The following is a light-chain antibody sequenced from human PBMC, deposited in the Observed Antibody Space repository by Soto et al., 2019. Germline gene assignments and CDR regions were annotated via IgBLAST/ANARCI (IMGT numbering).Light chain of an antibody. CDR1: SSDVGGYNY. CDR2: AVS. CDR3: SSYTSSTSVA. Sequence: QSVLTQPASVSGSPGQSITISCTVTSSDVGGYNYVSWYQQHPGKTPKLIIYAVSNRPSGVSHRFSGSKSGNTASLAISGLQAEDEAEYYCSSYTSSTSVAFGGGTKLPVL. V-gene: IGLV2-14*01. J-gene: IGLJ2*01.